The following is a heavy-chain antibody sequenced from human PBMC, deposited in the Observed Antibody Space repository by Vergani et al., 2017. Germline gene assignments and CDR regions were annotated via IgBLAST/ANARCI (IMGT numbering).Heavy chain of an antibody. CDR1: GYTFTGYY. J-gene: IGHJ3*02. CDR2: INPNSGGT. CDR3: ARSEGSDAFDI. Sequence: QVQLVQSGAEVKKPGASVKVSCKASGYTFTGYYMHWVRQAPGQGLEWMGWINPNSGGTNYAQKFQGRVTITADESTSTAYMELSSLRSEDTAVYYCARSEGSDAFDIWGQGTMVTVSS. D-gene: IGHD1-14*01. V-gene: IGHV1-2*02.